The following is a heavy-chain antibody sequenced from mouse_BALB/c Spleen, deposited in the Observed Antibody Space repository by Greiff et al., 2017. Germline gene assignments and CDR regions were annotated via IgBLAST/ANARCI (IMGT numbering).Heavy chain of an antibody. CDR2: INPSNGRT. CDR1: GYTFTSYW. D-gene: IGHD2-14*01. CDR3: ARGVRLAY. V-gene: IGHV1S81*02. Sequence: QVQLQQSGAELVKPGASVKLSCKASGYTFTSYWMHWVKQRPGQGLEWIGEINPSNGRTNYNEKFKSKATLTVDKSSSTAYMQLSSLTSEDSAVYYCARGVRLAYWGQGTLVTVSA. J-gene: IGHJ3*01.